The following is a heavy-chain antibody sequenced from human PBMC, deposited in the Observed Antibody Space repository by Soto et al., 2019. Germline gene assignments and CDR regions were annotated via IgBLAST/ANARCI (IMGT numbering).Heavy chain of an antibody. D-gene: IGHD5-12*01. Sequence: QVQLQESGPGLVKPSETLSLTCSVSGGSISNHYWSWIRQPPGKGLEWLGYIYYNGNTNSNPSLKSRVTMSVDTSMNQISLKLTTVTAADTAVYYCTRANRYSEYWGQGTLVTVSS. CDR3: TRANRYSEY. J-gene: IGHJ4*02. V-gene: IGHV4-59*11. CDR1: GGSISNHY. CDR2: IYYNGNT.